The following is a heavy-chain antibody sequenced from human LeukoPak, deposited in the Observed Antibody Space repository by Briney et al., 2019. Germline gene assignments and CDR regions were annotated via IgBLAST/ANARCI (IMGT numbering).Heavy chain of an antibody. Sequence: ASVKVSCKASGGTFSSYAISWVRQAPGQGLEWMGGIIPIFGTANYAQKFQGRVTITTDESTSTAYMELSSLRSEDTAVYYCARDETGDRAPDYWGQGTLVTVSS. CDR1: GGTFSSYA. J-gene: IGHJ4*02. V-gene: IGHV1-69*05. CDR2: IIPIFGTA. D-gene: IGHD7-27*01. CDR3: ARDETGDRAPDY.